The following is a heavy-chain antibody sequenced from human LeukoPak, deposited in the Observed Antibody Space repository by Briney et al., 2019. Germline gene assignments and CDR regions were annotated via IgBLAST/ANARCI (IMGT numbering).Heavy chain of an antibody. Sequence: PSETLSLTCTVSGGSISSSSYYWGWIRQPPGKGLEWIGSIYYSGSTYYNPSLKSRVTISVDTSKNQFSLKLSSVTAADTAVYYCARRTLPRDWYWFDPWGQGTLVTVSS. CDR1: GGSISSSSYY. V-gene: IGHV4-39*07. D-gene: IGHD3-9*01. CDR2: IYYSGST. CDR3: ARRTLPRDWYWFDP. J-gene: IGHJ5*02.